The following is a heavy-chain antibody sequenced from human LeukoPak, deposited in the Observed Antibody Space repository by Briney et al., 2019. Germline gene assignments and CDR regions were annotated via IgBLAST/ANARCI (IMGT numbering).Heavy chain of an antibody. V-gene: IGHV3-53*01. D-gene: IGHD3-22*01. CDR1: GFTVSSNY. Sequence: GGSLRLSCAASGFTVSSNYMSWVRQAPGKGLAWVSVIYSGGSTYYADSVKGRFTISRDNSKNTLYLQMNSLRAEDTAVYYCARGSLFGYDSSGYRFYWGQGTLVTVSS. J-gene: IGHJ4*02. CDR3: ARGSLFGYDSSGYRFY. CDR2: IYSGGST.